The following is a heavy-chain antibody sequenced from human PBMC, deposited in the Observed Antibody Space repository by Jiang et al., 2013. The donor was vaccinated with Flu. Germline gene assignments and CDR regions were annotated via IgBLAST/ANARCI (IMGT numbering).Heavy chain of an antibody. V-gene: IGHV3-11*06. CDR2: ISSSGSYT. CDR3: ARRYCSGGSCYPMTFDY. D-gene: IGHD2-15*01. CDR1: GFTFSDYY. J-gene: IGHJ4*02. Sequence: VQLVESGGGLVKPGGSLRLSCATSGFTFSDYYMNWIRQAPGKGLEWVSYISSSGSYTNYADSVKGRFTISRDNAKNSLYLLMNSLRAEDTAVYYCARRYCSGGSCYPMTFDYWGREPWSPSPQ.